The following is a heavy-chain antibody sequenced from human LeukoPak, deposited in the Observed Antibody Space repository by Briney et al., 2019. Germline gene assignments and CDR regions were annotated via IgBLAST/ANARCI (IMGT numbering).Heavy chain of an antibody. CDR2: ISYDGSNK. Sequence: GGALRLSCAASGFTFSSYAMHWVRQDPGKGLEWVAVISYDGSNKYYADSVKGRFTISRDNSKNTLYLQTNSLRAEDTAVYYCARDRTYDFWSGYYGGELDYWGQGTLVTVSS. CDR3: ARDRTYDFWSGYYGGELDY. D-gene: IGHD3-3*01. V-gene: IGHV3-30-3*01. CDR1: GFTFSSYA. J-gene: IGHJ4*02.